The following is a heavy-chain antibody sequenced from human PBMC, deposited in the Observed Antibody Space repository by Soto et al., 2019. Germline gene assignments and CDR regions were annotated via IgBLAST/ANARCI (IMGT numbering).Heavy chain of an antibody. CDR1: GGSFSGYY. CDR3: ARDNWNYYYGMDV. CDR2: INHSGST. Sequence: TLSLTCAVYGGSFSGYYWSWIRQPPGKGLEWIGEINHSGSTNYNPSLKSRVTISVDTSKNQFSLKLSSVTAADTAVYYCARDNWNYYYGMDVWGQGTTVTVSS. J-gene: IGHJ6*02. D-gene: IGHD3-3*01. V-gene: IGHV4-34*01.